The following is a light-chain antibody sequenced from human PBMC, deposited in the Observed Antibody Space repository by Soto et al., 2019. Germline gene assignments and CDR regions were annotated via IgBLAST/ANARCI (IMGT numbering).Light chain of an antibody. J-gene: IGKJ1*01. V-gene: IGKV3-15*01. CDR2: GAS. CDR1: QSVSSN. Sequence: EIVMTQSPATLSVSPGERATLSCRASQSVSSNLAWYQQKPGQAPRLLIYGASTRATAIPARFSGSGSGTEFPLTISSLLSEDFAVYYCQQYNTWPPWTFGQGTKVEIK. CDR3: QQYNTWPPWT.